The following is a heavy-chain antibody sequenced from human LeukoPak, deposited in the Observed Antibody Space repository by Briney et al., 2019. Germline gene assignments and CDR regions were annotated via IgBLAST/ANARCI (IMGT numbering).Heavy chain of an antibody. CDR2: ILPLFSTA. CDR3: AVAGAVRGLGYYYYYMDV. D-gene: IGHD3-16*01. V-gene: IGHV1-69*15. CDR1: TFSSDA. J-gene: IGHJ6*03. Sequence: TFSSDAVSCLHQAPGQGLEWMGRILPLFSTAEYAQTFQGRVSITADQSTTTAYVEVRPLRSSGTAIYYCAVAGAVRGLGYYYYYMDVWGKGTTVSVSS.